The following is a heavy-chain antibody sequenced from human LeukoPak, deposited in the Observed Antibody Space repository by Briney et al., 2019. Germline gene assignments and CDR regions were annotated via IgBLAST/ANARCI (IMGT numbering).Heavy chain of an antibody. CDR1: GYTFTGYY. J-gene: IGHJ3*02. D-gene: IGHD1-1*01. V-gene: IGHV1-2*06. CDR2: INPNSGGT. CDR3: ARGYRVYAFDI. Sequence: ASVKVSCKASGYTFTGYYMHWVRQAPGQGLEWMGRINPNSGGTNYAQKCQGRVTMTRDTSISTAYMELSRLRSDDTAVYYCARGYRVYAFDIWGQGTMVTVSS.